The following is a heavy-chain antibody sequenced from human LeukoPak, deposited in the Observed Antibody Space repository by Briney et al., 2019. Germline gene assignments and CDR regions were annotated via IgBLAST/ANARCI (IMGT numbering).Heavy chain of an antibody. Sequence: PGGSLRLSCAPSGFTFSAAWMNWVRQAPGKGLEWVGRIKSKSKGGTTDFAAPAKDRFTIQRDDSKNTLNLRMDSLRREDTAVYSCVADLPGTNSPFFDYWGQGTLVSVSS. CDR3: VADLPGTNSPFFDY. CDR1: GFTFSAAW. V-gene: IGHV3-15*01. CDR2: IKSKSKGGTT. D-gene: IGHD4/OR15-4a*01. J-gene: IGHJ4*02.